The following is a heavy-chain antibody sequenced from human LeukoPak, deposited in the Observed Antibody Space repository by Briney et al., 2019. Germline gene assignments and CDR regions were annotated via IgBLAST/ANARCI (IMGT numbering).Heavy chain of an antibody. CDR2: IYSGGST. V-gene: IGHV3-53*01. J-gene: IGHJ4*02. D-gene: IGHD3-22*01. CDR1: GFTVSSNY. Sequence: GGSLRLSCAASGFTVSSNYMSWVRQAPGKGLEWVSVIYSGGSTYYADSVKGRFTIFRDNSKNTLYLQMNSLRAEDTAVYYCARENDYYDSSGYSQSYFDYWGQGTLVTVSS. CDR3: ARENDYYDSSGYSQSYFDY.